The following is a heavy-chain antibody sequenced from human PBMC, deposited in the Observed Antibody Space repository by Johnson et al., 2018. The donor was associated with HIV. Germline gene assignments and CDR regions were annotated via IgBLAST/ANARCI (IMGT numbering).Heavy chain of an antibody. D-gene: IGHD7-27*01. CDR1: GFIVSSKY. J-gene: IGHJ3*02. CDR2: ISWYSGSI. V-gene: IGHV3-9*01. Sequence: VQLVESGGGLVQPGGSLRLSCAASGFIVSSKYMTWFRQAPGKGLEWVSGISWYSGSIGYADSVKGRFTISRDNAKNSLYLQMNSLRAEDTALYYCANWFRGDWGFDAFDIGGQGTRVTVSS. CDR3: ANWFRGDWGFDAFDI.